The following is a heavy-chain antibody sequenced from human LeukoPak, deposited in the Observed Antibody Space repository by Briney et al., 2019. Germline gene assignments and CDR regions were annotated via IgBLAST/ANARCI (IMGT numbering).Heavy chain of an antibody. CDR2: IYYSGST. Sequence: SQTLSLTCTVSGGSISSGGYYWSWIRQPPGKGLEWIGYIYYSGSTNYNPSLKSRVTISVDTSKNQFSLKLSSVTAADTAVYYCARDYPPIRFLEWNNWFDPWGQGTLVTVSS. V-gene: IGHV4-61*08. CDR3: ARDYPPIRFLEWNNWFDP. CDR1: GGSISSGGYY. J-gene: IGHJ5*02. D-gene: IGHD3-3*01.